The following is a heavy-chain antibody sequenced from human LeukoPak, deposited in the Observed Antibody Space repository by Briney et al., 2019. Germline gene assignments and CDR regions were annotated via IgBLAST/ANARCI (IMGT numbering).Heavy chain of an antibody. CDR1: GGSISCYY. V-gene: IGHV4-59*01. D-gene: IGHD2-15*01. Sequence: SETLSLTCTVSGGSISCYYWSWIRQPPGKGLEWIGYIYYSGTTNYNPSLKSRVTISLDTSKNQFSLKLSSVTAADTAVYYCAREPLASPADYWGQGTLVTVSS. CDR3: AREPLASPADY. J-gene: IGHJ4*02. CDR2: IYYSGTT.